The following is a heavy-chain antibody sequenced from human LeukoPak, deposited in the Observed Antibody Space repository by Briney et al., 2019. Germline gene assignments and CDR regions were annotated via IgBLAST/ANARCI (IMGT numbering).Heavy chain of an antibody. CDR2: VSSSSGYI. CDR1: GFTFRTYS. J-gene: IGHJ4*02. Sequence: GGSLRLSCAASGFTFRTYSMNWVRQAPGKGLEWVSSVSSSSGYIYYADSVKGRFTISRDNAKNLVFLQMNNLRAEDTALYYCASHYSGYANYWGQGTLVTVSS. V-gene: IGHV3-21*01. D-gene: IGHD5-12*01. CDR3: ASHYSGYANY.